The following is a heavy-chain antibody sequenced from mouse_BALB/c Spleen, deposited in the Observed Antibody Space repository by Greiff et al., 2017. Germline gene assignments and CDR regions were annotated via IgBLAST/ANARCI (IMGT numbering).Heavy chain of an antibody. Sequence: VKLMESGPGLVQPSQSLSITCTVSGFSLTSYGVHWVRQSPGKGLEWLGVIWSGGSTDYNAAFISRLSISKDNSKSQVFFKMNSLQANDTAIYYCARLLRSYYYAMDYWGQGTSVTVSS. J-gene: IGHJ4*01. V-gene: IGHV2-2*02. CDR3: ARLLRSYYYAMDY. CDR2: IWSGGST. D-gene: IGHD1-1*01. CDR1: GFSLTSYG.